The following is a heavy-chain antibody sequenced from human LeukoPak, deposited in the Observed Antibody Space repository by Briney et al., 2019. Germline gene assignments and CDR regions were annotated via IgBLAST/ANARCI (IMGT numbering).Heavy chain of an antibody. V-gene: IGHV3-30*18. J-gene: IGHJ3*02. CDR3: AKMVWDAFDI. CDR1: GFTFSSYG. Sequence: PGGSLRLSCAASGFTFSSYGMHWVRQAPGKGLEWVAVISYDGSNKYYAGSVKGRVTISRDNSKNTLYLQMNSLRAEDTAVYYCAKMVWDAFDIWGQGTMVTVSS. D-gene: IGHD3-10*01. CDR2: ISYDGSNK.